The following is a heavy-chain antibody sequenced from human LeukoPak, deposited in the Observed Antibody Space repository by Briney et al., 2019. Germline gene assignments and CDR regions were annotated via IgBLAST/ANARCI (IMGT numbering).Heavy chain of an antibody. D-gene: IGHD3-10*01. V-gene: IGHV4-39*07. J-gene: IGHJ6*03. CDR3: ARVTGSYYYYYYMDV. CDR2: IYYSGST. Sequence: SETLSLTCTVSGGSISSSSYYWGWIRQPPGKGLEWIGSIYYSGSTYYNPSLKSRVTISVDTSKNQFSLKLSSVTAADTAVYYCARVTGSYYYYYYMDVWGKGTTVTVSS. CDR1: GGSISSSSYY.